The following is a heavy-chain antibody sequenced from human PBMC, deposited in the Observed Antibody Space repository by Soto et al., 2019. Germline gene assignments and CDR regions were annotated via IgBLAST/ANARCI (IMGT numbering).Heavy chain of an antibody. D-gene: IGHD4-4*01. CDR2: IYYSGST. V-gene: IGHV4-30-4*01. CDR1: GGSISSGDYY. J-gene: IGHJ5*02. Sequence: QVQLQESGPGLVKPSQTLSLTCTVSGGSISSGDYYWSWIRQPPGKGLEWIGYIYYSGSTYYNPSLKSRVTISVDTSKNQFSLKLSSVTAADTAVYHCARQRPIPLTTVPDWFDPWGQGTLVTVSS. CDR3: ARQRPIPLTTVPDWFDP.